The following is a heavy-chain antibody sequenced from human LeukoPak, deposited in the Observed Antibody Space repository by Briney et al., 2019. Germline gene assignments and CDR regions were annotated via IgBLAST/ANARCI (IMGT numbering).Heavy chain of an antibody. D-gene: IGHD5-12*01. V-gene: IGHV3-23*01. J-gene: IGHJ6*02. CDR2: IGASGSST. CDR1: GFSFSNYP. Sequence: GGSLRLSCAASGFSFSNYPINWVRRAPGEGLEWVSVIGASGSSTHYADSVKGRFTISRDNSKNTLYLQMNSLRAEDTAVYYCAKDANSGYDRYYYYGMDVWGQGTTVTVSS. CDR3: AKDANSGYDRYYYYGMDV.